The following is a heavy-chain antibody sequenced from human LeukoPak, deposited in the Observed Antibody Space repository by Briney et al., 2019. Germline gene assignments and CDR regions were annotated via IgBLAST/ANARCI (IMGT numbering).Heavy chain of an antibody. J-gene: IGHJ4*02. CDR3: ARGPRVTGDVDY. D-gene: IGHD7-27*01. V-gene: IGHV4-61*02. Sequence: SETLSLTCTVSGGSISSGGYYWSWIRQPPGKGLEWIGRIYTSGSTNYNPSLKSRVTISVDTSKNQFSLKLSSVTAADTAVYYCARGPRVTGDVDYWGQGTLVTVSS. CDR2: IYTSGST. CDR1: GGSISSGGYY.